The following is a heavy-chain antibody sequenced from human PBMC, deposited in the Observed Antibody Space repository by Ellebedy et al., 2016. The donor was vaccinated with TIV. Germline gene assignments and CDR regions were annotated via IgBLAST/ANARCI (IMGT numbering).Heavy chain of an antibody. J-gene: IGHJ4*02. CDR1: GFNFNDYY. D-gene: IGHD1-26*01. CDR2: LSYGGGTI. Sequence: GGSLRLSXAASGFNFNDYYMSWIRQAPGKGLGWLSYLSYGGGTISYADSVKGRFTISRDNAKNSLYLQMNTLRDDDTAVYYCARGGRYSGSSPDYWGQGTPVTVSS. V-gene: IGHV3-11*01. CDR3: ARGGRYSGSSPDY.